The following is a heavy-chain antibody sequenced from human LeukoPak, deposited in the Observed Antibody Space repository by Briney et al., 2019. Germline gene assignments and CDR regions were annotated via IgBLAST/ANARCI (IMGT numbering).Heavy chain of an antibody. J-gene: IGHJ6*03. Sequence: PSETLSLTCTVSGGSISSYYWSWIRQPPGKGLEWIGYIYYSGSTNYNPSLKSRVTISVDTSKNQFSLKLSSVTAADTAVYYCARLGSHENYYYYYMDVWGKGTTVTISS. V-gene: IGHV4-59*01. D-gene: IGHD2-15*01. CDR2: IYYSGST. CDR3: ARLGSHENYYYYYMDV. CDR1: GGSISSYY.